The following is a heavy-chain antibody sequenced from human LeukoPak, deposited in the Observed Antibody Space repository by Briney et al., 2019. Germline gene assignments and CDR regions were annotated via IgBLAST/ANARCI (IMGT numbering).Heavy chain of an antibody. Sequence: SETLSLTCTVSGGSISSRPSYCGWIRQPPGKGLEWIGRMYYSGGTNYNPSLSSRVTMSVDTSKNQSSLKLSSVTAADTAVYYCARLITGTTTAFDIWGQGTMVTVSS. V-gene: IGHV4-39*01. CDR1: GGSISSRPSY. J-gene: IGHJ3*02. CDR2: MYYSGGT. D-gene: IGHD1-7*01. CDR3: ARLITGTTTAFDI.